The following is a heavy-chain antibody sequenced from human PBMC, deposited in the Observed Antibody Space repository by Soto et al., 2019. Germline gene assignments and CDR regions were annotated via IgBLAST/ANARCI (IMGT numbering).Heavy chain of an antibody. V-gene: IGHV3-21*02. CDR2: ISSNSAYI. CDR1: GFTFRSFT. J-gene: IGHJ5*02. D-gene: IGHD6-13*01. CDR3: TRDASRDSSARGWFDP. Sequence: VQLVESGGGLVKPGGSLRLSCAGSGFTFRSFTMNWVRQAPGKGLEWVSTISSNSAYIYYTDALRGRFTISRDNAKNSLHLQMNSLRAEDTAVYYCTRDASRDSSARGWFDPWGPGTLVTVSS.